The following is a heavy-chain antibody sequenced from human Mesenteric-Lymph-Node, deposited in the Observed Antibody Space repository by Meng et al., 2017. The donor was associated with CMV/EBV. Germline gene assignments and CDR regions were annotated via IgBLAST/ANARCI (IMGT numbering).Heavy chain of an antibody. CDR2: IKSKTDGGTT. V-gene: IGHV3-15*01. J-gene: IGHJ4*02. Sequence: GGSLRLSCAASGFTVSSNYMSWVRQAPGKGLEWVGRIKSKTDGGTTDYAAPVKGRFTISRDDSKNTLYLQMNSLRAEDTAVYYCAKGHYGGKKGYYFDYWGQGTLVTVSS. CDR3: AKGHYGGKKGYYFDY. D-gene: IGHD4-23*01. CDR1: GFTVSSNY.